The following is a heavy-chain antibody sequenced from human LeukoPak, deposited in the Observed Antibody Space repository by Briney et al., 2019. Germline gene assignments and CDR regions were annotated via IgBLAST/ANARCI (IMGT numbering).Heavy chain of an antibody. J-gene: IGHJ4*02. CDR2: INHSGST. D-gene: IGHD2-8*01. CDR3: ARSAITVYVIDY. CDR1: GGSFSGYY. Sequence: TSETLSLTCAVYGGSFSGYYWSWIRQPPGKGLEWIGEINHSGSTNYNPSLKSRVTISVDTSKNQFSLKLSSVTAADTAVYYCARSAITVYVIDYWGQGTLVTVSS. V-gene: IGHV4-34*01.